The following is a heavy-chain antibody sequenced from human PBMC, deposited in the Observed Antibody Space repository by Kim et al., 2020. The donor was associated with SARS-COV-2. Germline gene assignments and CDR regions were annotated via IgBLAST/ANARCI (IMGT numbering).Heavy chain of an antibody. CDR2: SIPILDIT. CDR3: ARDEGSSSEVEYFQH. Sequence: SVKVSCKASGGTFSTYAISWVRQAPGQGLEWMGRSIPILDITNYAQKFQGRVTITADKSTSTAYMELSSLRSEDTAVYYCARDEGSSSEVEYFQHWGQGTLVTVSS. J-gene: IGHJ1*01. CDR1: GGTFSTYA. V-gene: IGHV1-69*04. D-gene: IGHD6-6*01.